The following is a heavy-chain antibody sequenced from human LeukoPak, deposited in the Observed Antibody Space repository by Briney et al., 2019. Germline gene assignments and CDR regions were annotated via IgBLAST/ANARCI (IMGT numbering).Heavy chain of an antibody. Sequence: ASVKVSCKASGDTFSSYAISWVRQAPGQGLEWMGGIIPIFGTANYAQKFQGRVTITADESTSTAYMELSSLRSEDTAVYYCGMPSPRYCDFWSGYYYFDYWGQGTLVTVSS. CDR2: IIPIFGTA. CDR1: GDTFSSYA. J-gene: IGHJ4*02. V-gene: IGHV1-69*13. CDR3: GMPSPRYCDFWSGYYYFDY. D-gene: IGHD3-3*01.